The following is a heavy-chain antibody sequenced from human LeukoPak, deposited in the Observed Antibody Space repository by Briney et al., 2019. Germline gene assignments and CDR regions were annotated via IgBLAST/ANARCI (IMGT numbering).Heavy chain of an antibody. J-gene: IGHJ4*02. D-gene: IGHD1-1*01. Sequence: GGSLRLSCAASGFTVSSNYMSWVRQAPGKGLEWVSVIYSGGSTYYADSVKGRFTISRDNSKNTLYLQMNSLRAEDTAVYYCATVGVGHWNDLYYFDYWGQGTLVTVSS. CDR3: ATVGVGHWNDLYYFDY. V-gene: IGHV3-53*01. CDR2: IYSGGST. CDR1: GFTVSSNY.